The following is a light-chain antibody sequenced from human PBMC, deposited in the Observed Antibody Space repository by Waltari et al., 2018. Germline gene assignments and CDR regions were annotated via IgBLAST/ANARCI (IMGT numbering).Light chain of an antibody. V-gene: IGKV3-11*01. CDR2: DAS. J-gene: IGKJ2*01. CDR3: QQRAFWPPT. CDR1: HSGSSS. Sequence: VVLTQSRATLSLSAGEDATLSCRPSHSGSSSLAWIQQRPGQAPRLLIYDASSRPTGIPARFSGSGYGTDFALTISSPEPDDFAVYYCQQRAFWPPTFGRGTKLEMK.